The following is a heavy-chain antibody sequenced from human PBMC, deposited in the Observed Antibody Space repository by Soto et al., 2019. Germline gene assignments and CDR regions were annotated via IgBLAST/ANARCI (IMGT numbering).Heavy chain of an antibody. V-gene: IGHV3-74*01. CDR3: VRGGYSGSYYRFF. J-gene: IGHJ4*02. D-gene: IGHD1-26*01. Sequence: GGSLRLSCAASGFTLSNYWMNWVRQVPGKGLLWVSRIDRDGATTSYADSVKGRFPISRDNARNRLYLQMNSLRVEDTAVYYCVRGGYSGSYYRFFWGQGALVTVSS. CDR1: GFTLSNYW. CDR2: IDRDGATT.